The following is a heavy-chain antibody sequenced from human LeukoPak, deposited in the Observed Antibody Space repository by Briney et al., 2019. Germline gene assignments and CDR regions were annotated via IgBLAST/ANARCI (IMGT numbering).Heavy chain of an antibody. D-gene: IGHD2-21*02. CDR3: ARGRDGYDSTWTYYYYMDV. CDR1: GGSMSDFY. Sequence: SETLSLTCTVSGGSMSDFYWSWIRQPPGKGLEWIGYMYHSGSPNYSPSLKSRVTISVDASKKQFSLELTSVTAADTAVYYCARGRDGYDSTWTYYYYMDVWGKGTTVTVS. V-gene: IGHV4-59*01. CDR2: MYHSGSP. J-gene: IGHJ6*03.